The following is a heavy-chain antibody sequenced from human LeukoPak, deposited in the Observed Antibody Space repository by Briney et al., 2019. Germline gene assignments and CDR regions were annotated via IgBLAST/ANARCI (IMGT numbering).Heavy chain of an antibody. D-gene: IGHD6-19*01. CDR1: GYTFTSYD. CDR3: ARVHSSGWYSGYYFDY. V-gene: IGHV1-8*01. J-gene: IGHJ4*02. CDR2: MNPNSGNT. Sequence: ASVKVPCKASGYTFTSYDINWVRQATGQGLEWMGWMNPNSGNTGYAQKFQGRVTITRNTSISTAYMELSSLRSEDTAVYYCARVHSSGWYSGYYFDYWGQGTLVTVSS.